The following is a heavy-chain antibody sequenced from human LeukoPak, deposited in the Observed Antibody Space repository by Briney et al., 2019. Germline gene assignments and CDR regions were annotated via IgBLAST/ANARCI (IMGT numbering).Heavy chain of an antibody. CDR3: ARGGSYFDISGYYFY. Sequence: GGSLRLSCAASGFTVGINTMSWVRQAPGKGLEWVSIIYSGGSTSYADSVKGRFTISRDNSKNTLYLQMNSLRTEDTAIYYCARGGSYFDISGYYFYWGQGTLVTVSS. V-gene: IGHV3-66*01. D-gene: IGHD3-22*01. J-gene: IGHJ4*02. CDR2: IYSGGST. CDR1: GFTVGINT.